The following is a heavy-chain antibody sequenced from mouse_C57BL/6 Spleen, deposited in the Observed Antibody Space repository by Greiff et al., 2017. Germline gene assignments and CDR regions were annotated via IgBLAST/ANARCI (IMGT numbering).Heavy chain of an antibody. V-gene: IGHV1-59*01. CDR1: GYTFTSYW. CDR3: ARSGHSNSFAY. Sequence: QVQLQQPGAELVRPGTSVKLSCKASGYTFTSYWMLWVKQRPGQGLEWIGVIDPSDSYTNYNQKFKGKATLTEDTSTSTAYMQLSSLTSEDSAVYYCARSGHSNSFAYWGQGTLVTVSA. CDR2: IDPSDSYT. D-gene: IGHD2-5*01. J-gene: IGHJ3*01.